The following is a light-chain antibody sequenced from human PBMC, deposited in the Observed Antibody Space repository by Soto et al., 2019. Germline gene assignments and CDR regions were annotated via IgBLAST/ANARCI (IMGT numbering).Light chain of an antibody. CDR3: QQYLSTPFT. CDR2: WAS. Sequence: DIVMTHSPAPLPWSRGERAPFPSSPSQLLFYPSGIKTSLAWYQQRPGQPPKLLIYWASDRESGVPNRFSGSGSGTDFTLTISGLQAEDVALYYCQQYLSTPFTFGPGTRLDI. J-gene: IGKJ3*01. CDR1: QLLFYPSGIKTS. V-gene: IGKV4-1*01.